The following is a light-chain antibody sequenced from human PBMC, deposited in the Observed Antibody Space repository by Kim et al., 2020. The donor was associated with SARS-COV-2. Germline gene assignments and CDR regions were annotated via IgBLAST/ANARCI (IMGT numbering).Light chain of an antibody. Sequence: IVLTQSPGTLSLSPGERATLSCRASQRISSNYLAWYQQKPGQAPRLLIYVASSRAPGIPDRFSGSGSGTDFTLTISRLEPEDFAVYYCQQYGDSVRTFGQGTKVDIK. CDR1: QRISSNY. V-gene: IGKV3-20*01. CDR2: VAS. CDR3: QQYGDSVRT. J-gene: IGKJ1*01.